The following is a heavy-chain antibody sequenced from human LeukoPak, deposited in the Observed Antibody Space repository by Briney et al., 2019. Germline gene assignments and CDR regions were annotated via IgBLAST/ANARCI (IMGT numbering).Heavy chain of an antibody. Sequence: GESLKISCKGSGYSFTSYWIGWVRQMPGKGLEWMGIIYPGDSDTRYSPSFQGQVTISADKSISTAYLQWSSLKASDTAMYYCARPGRGRWLQYADDAFDIWGQGTMVTVSS. CDR1: GYSFTSYW. D-gene: IGHD5-24*01. CDR2: IYPGDSDT. J-gene: IGHJ3*02. CDR3: ARPGRGRWLQYADDAFDI. V-gene: IGHV5-51*01.